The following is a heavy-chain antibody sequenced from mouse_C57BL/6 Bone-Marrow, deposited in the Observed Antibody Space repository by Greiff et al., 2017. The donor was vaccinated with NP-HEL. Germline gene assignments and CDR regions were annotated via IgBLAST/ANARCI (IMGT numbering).Heavy chain of an antibody. D-gene: IGHD2-4*01. CDR3: ARGDYEAWFAY. CDR1: GYTFTDYN. Sequence: EVQGVESGPELVKPGASVKMSCKASGYTFTDYNMHWVKQSHGKSLEWIGYINPNNGGTSYNQKFKGKATLTVNKSSSTAYMELRSLTSEDSAVYYCARGDYEAWFAYWGQGTLVTVSA. J-gene: IGHJ3*01. CDR2: INPNNGGT. V-gene: IGHV1-22*01.